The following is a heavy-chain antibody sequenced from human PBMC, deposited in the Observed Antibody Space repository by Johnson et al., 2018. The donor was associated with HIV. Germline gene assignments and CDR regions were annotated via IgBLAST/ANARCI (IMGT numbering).Heavy chain of an antibody. CDR2: INSDGSNT. CDR3: ARQMFVGYHAFDI. D-gene: IGHD3-16*01. V-gene: IGHV3-74*02. Sequence: VQLMESGGGVVRPGESLRLSCAASGFTFSSYDMHWVRQATGKGLEWVSRINSDGSNTNYADAVKGRFTISRDNAKNTLYLQMSSLRAEDTAVYYCARQMFVGYHAFDIWGQGTMVTVSS. J-gene: IGHJ3*02. CDR1: GFTFSSYD.